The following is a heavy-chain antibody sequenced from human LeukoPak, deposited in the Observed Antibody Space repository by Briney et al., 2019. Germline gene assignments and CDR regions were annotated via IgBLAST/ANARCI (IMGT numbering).Heavy chain of an antibody. D-gene: IGHD3-10*01. CDR3: ARRYYGPDAFDI. CDR2: IYPGDSDT. CDR1: GSSFTSYW. V-gene: IGHV5-51*01. Sequence: RGASLKISCKGSGSSFTSYWFGWVRQMPGKGLEWMGIIYPGDSDTRYSPSFQGQVTISADKSISTAYLQWSRLKASDTAMYYCARRYYGPDAFDIWGQGTMVTVSS. J-gene: IGHJ3*02.